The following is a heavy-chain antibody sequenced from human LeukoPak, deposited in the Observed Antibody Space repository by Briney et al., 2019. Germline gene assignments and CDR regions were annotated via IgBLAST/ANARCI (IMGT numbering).Heavy chain of an antibody. V-gene: IGHV3-23*01. CDR3: AKGRNEDGDAALNY. D-gene: IGHD4-17*01. CDR1: GFTFTGYA. CDR2: VSVSGDST. J-gene: IGHJ4*02. Sequence: PGGSLRLSCTASGFTFTGYAMNWVRQAPGKGLEWVSTVSVSGDSTYYADSVKGRFTISRDNSKDTLYLQMHSLRAEDTALYYCAKGRNEDGDAALNYWGQGALVTVSS.